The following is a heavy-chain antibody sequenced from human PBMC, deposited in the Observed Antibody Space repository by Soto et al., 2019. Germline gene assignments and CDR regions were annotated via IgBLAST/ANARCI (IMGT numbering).Heavy chain of an antibody. CDR2: IWYDGSNK. V-gene: IGHV3-33*01. CDR3: ARDRSGSPHFDY. D-gene: IGHD3-10*01. Sequence: QVQLVESGGGVVQPGRSLRLSCAASGFTFSSYGMHWVRQAPGKGLEWVAVIWYDGSNKYYVDSVKGRFTISRDNSKNTLYLQMNSLRAEDTAVYYCARDRSGSPHFDYWGQGTLVTVSS. J-gene: IGHJ4*02. CDR1: GFTFSSYG.